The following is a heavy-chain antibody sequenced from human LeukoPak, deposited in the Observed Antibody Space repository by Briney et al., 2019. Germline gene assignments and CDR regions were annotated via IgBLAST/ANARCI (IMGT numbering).Heavy chain of an antibody. CDR3: AKDQSLNGYSSSRYWDY. V-gene: IGHV3-23*01. CDR1: GFTFSSFA. J-gene: IGHJ4*02. D-gene: IGHD6-13*01. Sequence: GGSLTLSCAASGFTFSSFAMSWVRQAPGKGWVGVSAISGSGGSTYYADSVKGRFTISRDNSKNTLYLQMNSLRAEDTAVYYCAKDQSLNGYSSSRYWDYWGQGTLVTVSS. CDR2: ISGSGGST.